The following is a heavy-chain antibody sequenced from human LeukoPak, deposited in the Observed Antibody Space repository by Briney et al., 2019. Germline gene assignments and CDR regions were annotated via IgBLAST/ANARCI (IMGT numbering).Heavy chain of an antibody. J-gene: IGHJ5*02. V-gene: IGHV1-18*01. CDR3: ARDEQQLGNWFDP. D-gene: IGHD1-1*01. CDR2: ISAYNGNT. Sequence: ASVKVSCKASGYTFTCYGISWVRQAPGQGLEWMGWISAYNGNTNYAQKFQGRVTMTTDTSTSTAYMELRSLRSDDTAVYYCARDEQQLGNWFDPWGQGTLVTVSS. CDR1: GYTFTCYG.